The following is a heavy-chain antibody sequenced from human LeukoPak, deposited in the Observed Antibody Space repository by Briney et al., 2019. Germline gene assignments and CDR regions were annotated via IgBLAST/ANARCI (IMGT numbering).Heavy chain of an antibody. CDR1: GFTFRSYW. D-gene: IGHD3-10*01. CDR3: ARGGQAGTGDF. J-gene: IGHJ4*02. Sequence: PGGSLRLSCAASGFTFRSYWMTWVRQSPGKGLEWVANIKQDGGEKFHVDSVKGRFTISRDNAKDSLYLEMNSLRAEDTAVYYCARGGQAGTGDFWGQGTLVTVSS. CDR2: IKQDGGEK. V-gene: IGHV3-7*04.